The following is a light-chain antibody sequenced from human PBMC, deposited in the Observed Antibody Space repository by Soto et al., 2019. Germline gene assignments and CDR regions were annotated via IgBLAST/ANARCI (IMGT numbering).Light chain of an antibody. V-gene: IGKV3-20*01. CDR2: SVS. CDR1: QSVSNDY. Sequence: EIVMTQSPATLSVSPGERATLSCRASQSVSNDYVAWVQQKPGQTPRLLIYSVSSRATGIPDRFSGSGSGTDFTLTISRLEPEDFAVYYCQQYGSYSWTFGQGTKVDIK. J-gene: IGKJ1*01. CDR3: QQYGSYSWT.